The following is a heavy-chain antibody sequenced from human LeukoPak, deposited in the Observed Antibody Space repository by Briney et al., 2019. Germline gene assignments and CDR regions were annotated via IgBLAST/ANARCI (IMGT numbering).Heavy chain of an antibody. CDR1: GFPFSSFG. CDR2: ISYDGSNR. Sequence: GGSLRLSCAASGFPFSSFGIHWVRQAPGKGLEWVAVISYDGSNRYYADSLQGRFTISRDNSKNTVYVQMNSLREEDTAVYYCARVGRGYSFKIYYFDYWGQGTLVTVSS. D-gene: IGHD5-18*01. V-gene: IGHV3-30*19. CDR3: ARVGRGYSFKIYYFDY. J-gene: IGHJ4*02.